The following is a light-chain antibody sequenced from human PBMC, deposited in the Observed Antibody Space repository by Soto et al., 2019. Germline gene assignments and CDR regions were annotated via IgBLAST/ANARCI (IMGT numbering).Light chain of an antibody. Sequence: QSALTQPASVSGSPGQSITLSCTGTSSDVGSYSLLSWYQHHPGKAPKLIIYEDIKGPSGVSNRFSGSKSGNMASLRISGLQAEDEADYYCYTYAGGSTYLFGTGTKVTVL. J-gene: IGLJ1*01. CDR3: YTYAGGSTYL. CDR1: SSDVGSYSL. CDR2: EDI. V-gene: IGLV2-23*01.